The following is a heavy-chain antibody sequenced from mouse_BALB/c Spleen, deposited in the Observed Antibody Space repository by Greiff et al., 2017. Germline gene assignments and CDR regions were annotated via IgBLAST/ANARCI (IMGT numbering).Heavy chain of an antibody. Sequence: QVHVKQPGAELVMPGASVKMSCKASGYTFTDYWMHWVKQRPGQGLEWIGAIDTSDSYTSYNQKFKGKATLTVDESSSTAYMQLSSLTSEDSAVYYCARYYDGYLYAMDYWGQGTSVTVSS. J-gene: IGHJ4*01. CDR1: GYTFTDYW. CDR2: IDTSDSYT. V-gene: IGHV1-69*01. D-gene: IGHD2-3*01. CDR3: ARYYDGYLYAMDY.